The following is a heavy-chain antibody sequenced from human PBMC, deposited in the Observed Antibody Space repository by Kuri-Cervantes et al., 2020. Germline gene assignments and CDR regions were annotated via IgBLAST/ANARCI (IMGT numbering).Heavy chain of an antibody. CDR3: ARGPSRGWFDP. Sequence: ASVKVSCKASGYTFTSYGISWVRQAPGQGLEWMGWISAYNGNTNYAQKLQGRVTMTTDTSTGTAYMELRSLRSEDTAVYYCARGPSRGWFDPWGQGTLVTVSS. CDR1: GYTFTSYG. CDR2: ISAYNGNT. D-gene: IGHD3-10*01. V-gene: IGHV1-18*01. J-gene: IGHJ5*02.